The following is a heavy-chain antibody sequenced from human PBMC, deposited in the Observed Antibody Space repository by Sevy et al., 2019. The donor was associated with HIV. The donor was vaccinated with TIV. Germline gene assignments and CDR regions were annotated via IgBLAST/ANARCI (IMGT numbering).Heavy chain of an antibody. CDR1: GGSISSYY. V-gene: IGHV4-59*01. D-gene: IGHD3-22*01. J-gene: IGHJ4*02. Sequence: SETLSLTCTVSGGSISSYYWSWIRQPPGKELEWIGYIDYSGSTNYNPSLKSRVTISVDTSKNQFSLKLSSVTAADTVVYYCARGPYDSSGYWTTEPFDYWGQGTLVTVSS. CDR3: ARGPYDSSGYWTTEPFDY. CDR2: IDYSGST.